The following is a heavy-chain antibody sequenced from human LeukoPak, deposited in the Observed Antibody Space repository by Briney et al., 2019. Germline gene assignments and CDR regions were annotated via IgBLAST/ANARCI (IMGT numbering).Heavy chain of an antibody. V-gene: IGHV4-39*01. CDR1: GGSISSSSYY. CDR2: IYYSGST. J-gene: IGHJ4*02. CDR3: ARHDTMIVVVIRDLFFDY. D-gene: IGHD3-22*01. Sequence: SETLSLTCTVSGGSISSSSYYWGWIRQPPGKGLEWIGSIYYSGSTYYNPSLKSRVTISVDTSKNQFSLKLSSVTAADTAVYYCARHDTMIVVVIRDLFFDYWGQGTLVTVSS.